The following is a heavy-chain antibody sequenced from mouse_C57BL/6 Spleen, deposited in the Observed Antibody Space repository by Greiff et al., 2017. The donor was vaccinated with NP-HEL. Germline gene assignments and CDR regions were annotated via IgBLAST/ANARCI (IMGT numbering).Heavy chain of an antibody. D-gene: IGHD1-1*01. CDR2: IDPETGGT. CDR1: GYTFTDYE. V-gene: IGHV1-15*01. CDR3: TRRAITEYYFDY. J-gene: IGHJ2*01. Sequence: VKLQESGAELVRPGASVTLSCKASGYTFTDYEMHWVKQTPVHGLEWIGAIDPETGGTAYNQKFKGKALLTADKSSSTAYMELRSLTSEDSAVYYCTRRAITEYYFDYWGQGTTLTVSS.